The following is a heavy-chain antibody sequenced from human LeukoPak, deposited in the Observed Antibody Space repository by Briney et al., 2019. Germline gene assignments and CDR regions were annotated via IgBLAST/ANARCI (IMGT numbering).Heavy chain of an antibody. J-gene: IGHJ4*02. CDR3: ARDRDHYYFDC. CDR2: IYYSGST. V-gene: IGHV4-31*03. CDR1: GGSISSGGYF. Sequence: KPSETLSLTRTVSGGSISSGGYFWSWIRQHPGKGLEWIGHIYYSGSTYHNPSLKSRVTISVDTSKNQFYLKLSSVTAADTAVYYCARDRDHYYFDCWGQGTLVTVSS.